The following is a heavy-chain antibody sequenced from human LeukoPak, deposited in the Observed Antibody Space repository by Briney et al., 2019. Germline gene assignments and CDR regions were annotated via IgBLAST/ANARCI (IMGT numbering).Heavy chain of an antibody. CDR1: GFTFSSYA. J-gene: IGHJ3*02. V-gene: IGHV3-23*01. CDR3: ARDPRSPAQKSGTFDI. Sequence: GGSLRLSCAASGFTFSSYAMTCVRQAPGKGLEWVSVITGSGGSTYYADSVKGRFTISRDNSKNTVYLQMNSLRAEDTAVYYCARDPRSPAQKSGTFDIWGQGTMVTVSS. CDR2: ITGSGGST. D-gene: IGHD1-26*01.